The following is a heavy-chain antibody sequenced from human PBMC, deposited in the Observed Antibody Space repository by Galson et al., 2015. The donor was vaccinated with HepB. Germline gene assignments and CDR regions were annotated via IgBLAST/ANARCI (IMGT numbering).Heavy chain of an antibody. CDR2: ISPSSTYT. Sequence: SLRLSCAASGFTLSGFYMSWIRQAPGRGLKWIANISPSSTYTEYADSVKGRFTISGDNAKKVVYVQMNSLRAGDTAVYYCARSAMSPNWYDLWGQGTLVTVSS. V-gene: IGHV3-11*06. J-gene: IGHJ5*02. CDR1: GFTLSGFY. CDR3: ARSAMSPNWYDL.